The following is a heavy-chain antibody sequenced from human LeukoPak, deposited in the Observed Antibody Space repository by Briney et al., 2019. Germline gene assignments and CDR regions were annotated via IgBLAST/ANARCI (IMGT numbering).Heavy chain of an antibody. D-gene: IGHD1-26*01. J-gene: IGHJ5*02. CDR1: GGTFSSYA. CDR2: IIPIFGTA. V-gene: IGHV1-69*06. Sequence: SVKVSCKASGGTFSSYAISWVRQAPGQGLEWMGGIIPIFGTANYAQKFRGRVTITADKSTRTAYMELSSLRSEDTAVYYCARWAHNYNSGNHEAWGQGTLVTVSS. CDR3: ARWAHNYNSGNHEA.